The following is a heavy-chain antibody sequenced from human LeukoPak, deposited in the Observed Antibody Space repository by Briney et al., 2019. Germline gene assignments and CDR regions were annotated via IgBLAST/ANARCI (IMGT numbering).Heavy chain of an antibody. D-gene: IGHD6-19*01. CDR2: MYPGDSDT. Sequence: GESLKISCKGSGYSFTSYWIGWVRQMPGKGLEWMGIMYPGDSDTRYSPSFQGQVTISADKSISTAYLQWSSLKASDTAMYYCARHKHSSGWNDRFYFDYWGQGTLVTVSS. J-gene: IGHJ4*02. CDR3: ARHKHSSGWNDRFYFDY. V-gene: IGHV5-51*01. CDR1: GYSFTSYW.